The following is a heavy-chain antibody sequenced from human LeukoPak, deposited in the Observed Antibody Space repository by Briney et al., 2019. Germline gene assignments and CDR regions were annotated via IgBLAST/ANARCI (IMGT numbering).Heavy chain of an antibody. V-gene: IGHV3-21*01. CDR1: GFTFSSFT. Sequence: GGSLRLSCAASGFTFSSFTMNWVRQAPGQGLEWVSCISRGGDYIYYADSVRGRFTISRDNAKKTVHLQMNSLRAEDTAAYYCAREEDSSAIRTSYGMDVWGQGTAVTVSS. CDR2: ISRGGDYI. CDR3: AREEDSSAIRTSYGMDV. D-gene: IGHD6-19*01. J-gene: IGHJ6*02.